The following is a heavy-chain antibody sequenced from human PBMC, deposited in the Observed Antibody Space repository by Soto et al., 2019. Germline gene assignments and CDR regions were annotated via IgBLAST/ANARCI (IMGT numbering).Heavy chain of an antibody. CDR3: VNSRLPPCRPHAFDI. CDR2: IDSDGGST. CDR1: GVTVRNYD. V-gene: IGHV3-64D*06. J-gene: IGHJ3*02. D-gene: IGHD2-2*01. Sequence: GGSLRLACTASGVTVRNYDMDWVRQAQGKGLEYVSAIDSDGGSTYYADSMKGRFTVSRDNSKSTLFLQMNGLRSEDTALYYCVNSRLPPCRPHAFDIWGQGTMVTVSS.